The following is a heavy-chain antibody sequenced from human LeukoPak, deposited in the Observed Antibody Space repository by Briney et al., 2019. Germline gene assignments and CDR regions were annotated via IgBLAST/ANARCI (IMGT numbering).Heavy chain of an antibody. CDR3: ARSGRSGCYPY. V-gene: IGHV3-33*01. CDR2: IWYDGSNK. D-gene: IGHD6-19*01. J-gene: IGHJ4*02. CDR1: GFTFSSYG. Sequence: PGRSLRLSCAASGFTFSSYGMHWVRQAPGKGLEWVAVIWYDGSNKYYADSVKGRFTISRDNSKNTLYLQMNSLRAEDTAVYYCARSGRSGCYPYWGQGTLVTVSS.